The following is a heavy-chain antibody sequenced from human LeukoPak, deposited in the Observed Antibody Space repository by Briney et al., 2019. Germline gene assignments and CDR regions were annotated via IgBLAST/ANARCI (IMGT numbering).Heavy chain of an antibody. Sequence: PGRSLRLSCTASGFTFGVYAMSWVRQAPGKGLEGVGFIRSKAYGGTTEYAASVKGRFTISRDDSKSIAYLQMNSLKTEDTAVYYCTREAVVAATPNWFDPWGQGTLVTVSS. V-gene: IGHV3-49*04. J-gene: IGHJ5*02. D-gene: IGHD2-15*01. CDR1: GFTFGVYA. CDR2: IRSKAYGGTT. CDR3: TREAVVAATPNWFDP.